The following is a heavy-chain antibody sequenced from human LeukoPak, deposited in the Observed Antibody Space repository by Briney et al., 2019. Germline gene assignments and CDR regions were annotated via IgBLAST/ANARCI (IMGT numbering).Heavy chain of an antibody. D-gene: IGHD5-12*01. Sequence: QPGGSLRLSCAASGFTFSSYAISWVRQAPGEGLEWVSAISGSGGSTYYADSVKGRFTISRDNSKNTLYLQMNSLRAEDTAVYYCAKDHSGYDLDYLGYWGQGTLVTVSS. CDR3: AKDHSGYDLDYLGY. CDR2: ISGSGGST. CDR1: GFTFSSYA. J-gene: IGHJ4*02. V-gene: IGHV3-23*01.